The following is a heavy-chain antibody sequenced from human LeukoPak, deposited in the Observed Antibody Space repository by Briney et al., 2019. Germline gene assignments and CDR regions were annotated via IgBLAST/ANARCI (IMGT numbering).Heavy chain of an antibody. J-gene: IGHJ6*02. CDR2: INPSGGST. Sequence: GASAKVSCKASGYTFTSYYMHWVRQAPGQGLEWMGIINPSGGSTSYAQKFQGRVTMTRDTSTSTVYMELSSLRSEDTAVYYCARERVGWTTVVTRGMDVWGQGTTVTVSS. D-gene: IGHD4-23*01. CDR3: ARERVGWTTVVTRGMDV. CDR1: GYTFTSYY. V-gene: IGHV1-46*01.